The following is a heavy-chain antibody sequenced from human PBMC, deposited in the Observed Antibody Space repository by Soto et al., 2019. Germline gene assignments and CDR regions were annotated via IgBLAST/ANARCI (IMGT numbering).Heavy chain of an antibody. V-gene: IGHV3-48*02. Sequence: EVQLVESGGGLVQPGGSLRLSCAASGFTXXXYSMNWVRQAPGKGLEWVSYISSSSSTIYYADSVKGRFTISRDNAKNSLYLQMNSLRDEDTAVYYCARASXXTAMXYXXXXYGMDVWGQGTTVTVSS. CDR1: GFTXXXYS. J-gene: IGHJ6*02. CDR3: ARASXXTAMXYXXXXYGMDV. D-gene: IGHD5-18*01. CDR2: ISSSSSTI.